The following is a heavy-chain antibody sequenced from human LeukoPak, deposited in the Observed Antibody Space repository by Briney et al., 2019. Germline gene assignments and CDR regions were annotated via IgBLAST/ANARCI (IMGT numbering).Heavy chain of an antibody. Sequence: SETLSLTCTVSGGSISSYYWNWIRQPPGKGLEWIGYIYYSGSTNSSGSTNYNPSLESRATILVDTSKNQFSLKLTSVTAADTAVYYCAWGGRITMITYWGQGTLVTVSS. V-gene: IGHV4-59*03. J-gene: IGHJ4*02. CDR2: IYYSGSTNSSGST. CDR1: GGSISSYY. CDR3: AWGGRITMITY. D-gene: IGHD3-22*01.